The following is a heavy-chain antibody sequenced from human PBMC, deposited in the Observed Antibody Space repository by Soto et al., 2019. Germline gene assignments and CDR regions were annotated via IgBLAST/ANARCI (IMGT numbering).Heavy chain of an antibody. J-gene: IGHJ6*03. CDR1: EFTFSGRS. V-gene: IGHV3-74*01. Sequence: EVQLVESGGGLVQPGGSLRLSCAASEFTFSGRSVHWVRQAPGKGLVWVSGIDKVGTDPTYADSVKGRFTSSRDNAKNTVYLQMSSLRGEDTAVYYCARGWFGPDVWGKGTTVTVSS. D-gene: IGHD3-10*01. CDR2: IDKVGTDP. CDR3: ARGWFGPDV.